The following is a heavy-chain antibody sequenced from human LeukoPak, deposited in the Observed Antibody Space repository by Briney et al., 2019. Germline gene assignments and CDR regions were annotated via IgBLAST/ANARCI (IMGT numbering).Heavy chain of an antibody. CDR1: GYSFTSYW. CDR2: IYPGDSDT. D-gene: IGHD3-16*02. J-gene: IGHJ4*02. Sequence: GESLKTSCKGSGYSFTSYWIGWVRQMPGKGLEWMGIIYPGDSDTRYSPSFQGQVTISADKSISTAYLQWSSLKASDTAMYYCARQEITFGGVIVLFDYWGQGTLVTVSS. CDR3: ARQEITFGGVIVLFDY. V-gene: IGHV5-51*01.